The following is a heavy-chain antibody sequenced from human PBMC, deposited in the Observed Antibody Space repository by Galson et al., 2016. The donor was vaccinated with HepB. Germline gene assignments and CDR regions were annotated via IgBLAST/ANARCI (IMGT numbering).Heavy chain of an antibody. Sequence: SETLSLTCTVSGDSISNNINFWGWIRQPPEKGLEWIASISDSGSAYYKPSLKSRVTLSADTSKNEFSLTLDSVTAADTAVYYCARRVQRLELWPPFDFDLWGQGTLVTVSS. V-gene: IGHV4-39*01. CDR3: ARRVQRLELWPPFDFDL. CDR1: GDSISNNINF. D-gene: IGHD3-16*01. J-gene: IGHJ4*02. CDR2: ISDSGSA.